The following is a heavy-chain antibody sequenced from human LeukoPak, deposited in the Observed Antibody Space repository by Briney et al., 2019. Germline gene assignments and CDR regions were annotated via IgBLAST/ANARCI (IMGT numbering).Heavy chain of an antibody. V-gene: IGHV1-69*13. J-gene: IGHJ4*02. D-gene: IGHD5-12*01. CDR3: ATPTGYSGYVQFDY. Sequence: SVKVSCKASGYTFTSYGISWVRQAPGQGLEWMGGIIPIFGTANYAQKFQGRVTITADESTSTAYMELSSLRSEDTAVYYCATPTGYSGYVQFDYWGQGTLVTVSS. CDR1: GYTFTSYG. CDR2: IIPIFGTA.